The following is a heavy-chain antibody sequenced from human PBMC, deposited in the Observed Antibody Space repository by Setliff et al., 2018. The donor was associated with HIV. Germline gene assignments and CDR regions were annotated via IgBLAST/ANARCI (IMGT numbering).Heavy chain of an antibody. D-gene: IGHD6-25*01. J-gene: IGHJ4*02. CDR1: GFTVSSYY. CDR3: ARSRPYNSALDY. Sequence: PGGYLRLSCATSGFTVSSYYMSCVRQAPGKGLEWVSTIYSDVNTYHRDSVKGRFTLSRDNSQNTVYLQVGSLRPDDTAMYYCARSRPYNSALDYWGQGTLVTVSS. CDR2: IYSDVNT. V-gene: IGHV3-66*02.